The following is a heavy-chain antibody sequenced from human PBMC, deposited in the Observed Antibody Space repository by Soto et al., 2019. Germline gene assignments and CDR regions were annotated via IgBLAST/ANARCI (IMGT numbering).Heavy chain of an antibody. CDR3: ARGRYGDY. V-gene: IGHV1-18*01. J-gene: IGHJ4*02. CDR1: GYAFTTYG. Sequence: QVHLVQSGAEVKKPGASVKVSCKGSGYAFTTYGTTWVRQAPGQGLGWMGWISAHNGNTNYAQKLQGRVTVTRDTSTSTAYMELRSLRSDDTAVYYCARGRYGDYWGQGALVTVSS. D-gene: IGHD1-1*01. CDR2: ISAHNGNT.